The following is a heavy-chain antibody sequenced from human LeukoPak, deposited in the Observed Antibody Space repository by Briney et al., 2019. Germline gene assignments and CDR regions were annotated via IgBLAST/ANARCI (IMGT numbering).Heavy chain of an antibody. CDR3: ARHRGPSYGSGSYHPNWFDP. CDR2: IYYSGST. V-gene: IGHV4-39*01. D-gene: IGHD3-10*01. J-gene: IGHJ5*02. CDR1: GGSISSSSYY. Sequence: SETLSLTCTVSGGSISSSSYYWGWIRQPPGKGLEWIGSIYYSGSTYYNPSLKSRVTISVDTSKNQFSLKLSSVTAADTAVYYCARHRGPSYGSGSYHPNWFDPWGQGTLVTVSS.